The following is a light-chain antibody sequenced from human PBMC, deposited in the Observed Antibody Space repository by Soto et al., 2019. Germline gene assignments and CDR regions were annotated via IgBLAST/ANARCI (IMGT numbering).Light chain of an antibody. V-gene: IGKV1-13*02. J-gene: IGKJ3*01. Sequence: AIQLTQSPSSLSASVGGRVTITCRASQGIGTTLAWYQLKPGKAPKLLIYEASNLESGVPSRFSGSGSGTNFTLTISSLQTEAFATYACQQFNSFPLTFGPGTKVDIK. CDR3: QQFNSFPLT. CDR1: QGIGTT. CDR2: EAS.